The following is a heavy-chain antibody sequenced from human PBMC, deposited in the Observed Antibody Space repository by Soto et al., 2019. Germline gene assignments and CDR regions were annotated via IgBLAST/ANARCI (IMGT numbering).Heavy chain of an antibody. J-gene: IGHJ1*01. V-gene: IGHV3-30-3*01. Sequence: GGSLRFSCAASGFTFSSYVFHWVRQTPGKGLEWVGLISHEGNKQYADSVKDRFIIARDNSKNELHLEMNSLRAEDTALYYCAREDESSGYVGTFQ. CDR1: GFTFSSYV. CDR2: ISHEGNK. D-gene: IGHD3-22*01. CDR3: AREDESSGYVGTFQ.